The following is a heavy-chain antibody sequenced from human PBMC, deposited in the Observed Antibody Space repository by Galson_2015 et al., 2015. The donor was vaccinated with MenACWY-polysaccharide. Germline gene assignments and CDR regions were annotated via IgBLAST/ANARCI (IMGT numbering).Heavy chain of an antibody. CDR1: GFTFSSYA. CDR2: ITISASST. D-gene: IGHD6-13*01. V-gene: IGHV3-23*01. J-gene: IGHJ4*02. Sequence: SLRLSCAASGFTFSSYAMSWVRQAPGKGLEWVSAITISASSTYYANSVKGRFTISRDNSKITLYLQMNSLRAEDTAVYYCAKAKYSSSWFGPNFDSWGQGTLVAVTS. CDR3: AKAKYSSSWFGPNFDS.